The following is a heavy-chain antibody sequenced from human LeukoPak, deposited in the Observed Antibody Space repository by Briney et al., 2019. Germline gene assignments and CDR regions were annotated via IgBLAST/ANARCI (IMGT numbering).Heavy chain of an antibody. CDR2: IYYSGRT. V-gene: IGHV4-30-4*08. J-gene: IGHJ6*03. D-gene: IGHD3-3*01. CDR3: GRATYDFWSGFFYYYYMDV. Sequence: SETLSLTCTVSGGSISSGDYHWSWIRQPPGKGLEWFGYIYYSGRTYYNPSLKSRVTISVDTSKNQFSLKLSSVTAADTAVYYCGRATYDFWSGFFYYYYMDVWGKGTTVTVSS. CDR1: GGSISSGDYH.